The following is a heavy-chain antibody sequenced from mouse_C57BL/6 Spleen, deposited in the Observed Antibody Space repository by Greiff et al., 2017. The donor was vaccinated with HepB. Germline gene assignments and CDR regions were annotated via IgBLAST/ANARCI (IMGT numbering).Heavy chain of an antibody. J-gene: IGHJ2*01. CDR1: GYSITSGYY. V-gene: IGHV3-6*01. CDR2: ISYDGSN. CDR3: ARGRANWDFDY. Sequence: EVKLQESGPGLVKPSQSLSLTCSVTGYSITSGYYWNWIRQFPGNKLEWMGYISYDGSNNYNPSLKNRISITRDTSKNQFFLKLNSVTTEDTATYYCARGRANWDFDYWGQGTTLTVSS. D-gene: IGHD4-1*01.